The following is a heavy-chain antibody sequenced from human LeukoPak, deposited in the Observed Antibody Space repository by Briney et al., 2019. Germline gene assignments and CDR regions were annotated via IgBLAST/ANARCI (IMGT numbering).Heavy chain of an antibody. D-gene: IGHD1-1*01. CDR2: INSDGSST. Sequence: GGSLRLSCAASGFTFSSYWMHWVRHAPGKGLVWVSRINSDGSSTSYADSVKGRFTISRDNAKNTLYLQMNSLRAEDTAVYYCARDRYRGDFDYWGQGTLVTVSS. CDR3: ARDRYRGDFDY. CDR1: GFTFSSYW. J-gene: IGHJ4*02. V-gene: IGHV3-74*01.